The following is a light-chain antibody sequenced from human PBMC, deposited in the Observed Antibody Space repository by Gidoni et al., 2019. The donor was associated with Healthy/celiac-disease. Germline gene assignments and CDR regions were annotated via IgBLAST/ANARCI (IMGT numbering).Light chain of an antibody. V-gene: IGLV2-18*02. J-gene: IGLJ2*01. CDR3: SSYTSSSTFVV. Sequence: SVTISCTGTSSDVGSYNRVSWYQQPPGTAPKLMIYEVSNRPSGVPDRFSGSTSGNTASLTISGLQAEDEADYYCSSYTSSSTFVVFGGGTKLTVL. CDR1: SSDVGSYNR. CDR2: EVS.